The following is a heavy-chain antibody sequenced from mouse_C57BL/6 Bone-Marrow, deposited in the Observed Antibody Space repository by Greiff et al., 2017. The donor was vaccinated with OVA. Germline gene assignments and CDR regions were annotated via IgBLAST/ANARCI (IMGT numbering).Heavy chain of an antibody. CDR1: GYTFTSYW. CDR3: ARKGDDSSGSLNY. CDR2: IDPSDSYT. J-gene: IGHJ2*01. V-gene: IGHV1-59*01. Sequence: QVQLQQPGAELVRPGTSVKLSCKASGYTFTSYWMHWVKQRPGQGLEWIGVIDPSDSYTNYNQKFKGKATLTVATSSSTAYMQLSSLTSEDSAVYYCARKGDDSSGSLNYWGQGTTLTVSS. D-gene: IGHD3-2*02.